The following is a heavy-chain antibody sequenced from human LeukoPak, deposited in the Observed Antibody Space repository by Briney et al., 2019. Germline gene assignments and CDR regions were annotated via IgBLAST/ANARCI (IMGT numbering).Heavy chain of an antibody. V-gene: IGHV3-48*03. Sequence: GGSRRLSCAASGFTFSTYPMYWVGQAPGKGLGWVAHFIGEGSTIQYADSVKGRFTISRDDAKNSLYLQMNSLRAEDTAVYYCTRDWFSMVRGVTGAKLYYFEYWGQGTLVTVSS. CDR1: GFTFSTYP. CDR3: TRDWFSMVRGVTGAKLYYFEY. CDR2: FIGEGSTI. D-gene: IGHD3-10*01. J-gene: IGHJ4*02.